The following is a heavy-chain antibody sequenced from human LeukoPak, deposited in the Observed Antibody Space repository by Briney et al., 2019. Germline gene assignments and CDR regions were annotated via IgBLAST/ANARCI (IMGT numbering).Heavy chain of an antibody. J-gene: IGHJ3*02. CDR1: GFTFSSYA. CDR2: ISYDGSNK. CDR3: ARSTRWDAFDI. Sequence: GGSLRLSCAASGFTFSSYAMHWVRQAPGKGLEWVAVISYDGSNKYYADSVKGRFTISRDNSKNTLYLQMNSLRAEDTAVYYCARSTRWDAFDIWGQGTMVTVSS. V-gene: IGHV3-30-3*01. D-gene: IGHD1-26*01.